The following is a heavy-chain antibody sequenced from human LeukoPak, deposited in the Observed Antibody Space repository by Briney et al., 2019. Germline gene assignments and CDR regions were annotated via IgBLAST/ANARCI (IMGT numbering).Heavy chain of an antibody. CDR1: GYSFTSYG. D-gene: IGHD4-23*01. J-gene: IGHJ4*02. Sequence: ASVNLSCKDSGYSFTSYGISWVRQAPGQGLEWMGWIRGYNGNTNYAKKLQGRVIMTTDTSTSTDYMELRSLRSDETVVYYRARHRDTVVTPMPDYFVHWGQGTLVTVSS. CDR2: IRGYNGNT. CDR3: ARHRDTVVTPMPDYFVH. V-gene: IGHV1-18*01.